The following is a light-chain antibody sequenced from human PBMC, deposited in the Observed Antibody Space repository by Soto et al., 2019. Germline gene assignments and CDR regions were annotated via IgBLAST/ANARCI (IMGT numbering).Light chain of an antibody. CDR3: HQYYCQQYGSYPIT. CDR2: RAS. V-gene: IGKV1-5*03. CDR1: QSISNC. J-gene: IGKJ5*01. Sequence: DIQMTQSPSTLSASVGDRVIITCRASQSISNCLAWYQQKPGKAPKLLIYRASNLESGVASRFSGSGSGTEFPLTISSLQPDDFATDYCHQYYCQQYGSYPITLGQGTRLEI.